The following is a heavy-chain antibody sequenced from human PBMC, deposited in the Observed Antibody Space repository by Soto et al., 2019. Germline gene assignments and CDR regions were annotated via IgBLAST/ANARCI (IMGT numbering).Heavy chain of an antibody. CDR1: GFTVSSNY. Sequence: LRLSCAASGFTVSSNYMSWVRQAPGKGLEWVSIIYKGGSTYHADSVKGRFTISRDNSKDTLYLQMNSLRAEDTAVYCCARGSLSGYEYFDYWGQGTLVTVSS. V-gene: IGHV3-53*01. CDR3: ARGSLSGYEYFDY. J-gene: IGHJ4*02. CDR2: IYKGGST. D-gene: IGHD5-12*01.